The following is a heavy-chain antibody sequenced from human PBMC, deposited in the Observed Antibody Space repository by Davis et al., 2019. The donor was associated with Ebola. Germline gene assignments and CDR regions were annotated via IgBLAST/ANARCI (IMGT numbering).Heavy chain of an antibody. CDR3: ARHLITDSSGFNEVFQH. V-gene: IGHV4-39*01. J-gene: IGHJ1*01. CDR1: GGYISGYY. Sequence: SETLSLTCTVSGGYISGYYWGWIRQPPGKGLEWIGSIYYSGSTYYNPSLKSRVTISVDTSKNQFSLKLSSVTAADTAVYYCARHLITDSSGFNEVFQHWGQGTLVTVSS. D-gene: IGHD3-22*01. CDR2: IYYSGST.